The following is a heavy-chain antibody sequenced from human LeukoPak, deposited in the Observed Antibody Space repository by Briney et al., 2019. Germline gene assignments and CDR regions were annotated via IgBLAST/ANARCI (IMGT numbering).Heavy chain of an antibody. CDR1: GGSISSSSYY. CDR2: IYYSGST. CDR3: AKDLVQRRYSGYAAGMDV. V-gene: IGHV4-39*02. J-gene: IGHJ6*02. Sequence: TSETLSLTCTVSGGSISSSSYYWGWIRQPPGKGLEWIGSIYYSGSTYYNPSLKSRVTISVDTSKNQFSLKLSSVTAADTAVYYCAKDLVQRRYSGYAAGMDVWGQGTTVTVSS. D-gene: IGHD5-12*01.